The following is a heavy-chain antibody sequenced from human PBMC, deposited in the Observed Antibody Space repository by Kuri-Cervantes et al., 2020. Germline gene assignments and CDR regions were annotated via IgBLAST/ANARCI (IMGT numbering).Heavy chain of an antibody. CDR3: ARDGLVGATMWAPDLFDY. D-gene: IGHD1-26*01. Sequence: GGSLRLSCAASGFTFSSYSMNWVRQAPGKGLEWVSSISSSSSYIYYADSVKGRFTISRDNAKNSLYLQMNSLRSDDTAVCYCARDGLVGATMWAPDLFDYWGQGTLVTVSS. CDR2: ISSSSSYI. V-gene: IGHV3-21*04. J-gene: IGHJ4*02. CDR1: GFTFSSYS.